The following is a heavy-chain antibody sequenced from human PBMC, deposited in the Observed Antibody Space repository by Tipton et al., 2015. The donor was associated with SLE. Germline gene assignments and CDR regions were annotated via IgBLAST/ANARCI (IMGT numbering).Heavy chain of an antibody. CDR3: ARGGRGDGGNPFDP. D-gene: IGHD4-23*01. CDR1: GGSFNDYY. J-gene: IGHJ5*02. V-gene: IGHV4-34*01. CDR2: VTQSGAI. Sequence: TLSLTCAVYGGSFNDYYWSWIRQPPGKGLEWIGEVTQSGAINYNPSLKSRVTISMDTSKNQLSLKLSSVTAADTAVYYCARGGRGDGGNPFDPWGQGTLVTVSS.